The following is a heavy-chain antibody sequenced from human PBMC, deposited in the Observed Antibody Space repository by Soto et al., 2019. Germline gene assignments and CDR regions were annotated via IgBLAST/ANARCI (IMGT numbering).Heavy chain of an antibody. D-gene: IGHD1-26*01. CDR3: AKDTDVVGAAYKFDY. CDR1: GLSFSSYG. J-gene: IGHJ4*02. CDR2: ISYDGGNK. Sequence: GGSLRLSCVASGLSFSSYGMHWVRQAPGKGLEWVAVISYDGGNKYYADSVKGRFTISRDNSKNTLDLQMNSLRGEDTAVYYCAKDTDVVGAAYKFDYWGQGTLVTVS. V-gene: IGHV3-30*18.